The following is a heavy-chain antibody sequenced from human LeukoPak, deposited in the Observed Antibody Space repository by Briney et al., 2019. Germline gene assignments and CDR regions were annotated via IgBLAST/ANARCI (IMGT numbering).Heavy chain of an antibody. V-gene: IGHV3-66*01. J-gene: IGHJ4*02. CDR1: GFTVSSDY. CDR3: ARGGVAGTSYFDY. D-gene: IGHD6-19*01. CDR2: IYSGGST. Sequence: GGSLRLSCAASGFTVSSDYMSWVRQAPGKGLEWLSVIYSGGSTYYADSVKGRVTISRDNSKNTLYLQMNNLRAEDTAVYYCARGGVAGTSYFDYWGQGTLVTVSS.